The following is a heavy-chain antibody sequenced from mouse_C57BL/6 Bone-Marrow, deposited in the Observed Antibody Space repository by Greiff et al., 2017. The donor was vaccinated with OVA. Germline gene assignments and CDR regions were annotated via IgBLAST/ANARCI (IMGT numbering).Heavy chain of an antibody. CDR2: IDPETGGT. J-gene: IGHJ2*01. CDR3: TVYYGNYGYVDY. Sequence: QVQLQQSGAELVRPGASVTLSCKASGYTFTDYEMHWVKQTPVHGLEWIGAIDPETGGTAYNQKFKGKAILTADKSSSTAYMELRSLTSEDSAVYYCTVYYGNYGYVDYWGQGTTLTVSS. V-gene: IGHV1-15*01. D-gene: IGHD2-1*01. CDR1: GYTFTDYE.